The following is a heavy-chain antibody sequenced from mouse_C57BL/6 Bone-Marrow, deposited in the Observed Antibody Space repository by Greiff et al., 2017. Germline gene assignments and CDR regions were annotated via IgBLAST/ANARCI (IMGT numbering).Heavy chain of an antibody. CDR1: GYTFTDYY. CDR3: ARDGSYVGWFAF. J-gene: IGHJ3*01. Sequence: EVQLQQSGPELVKPGASVKISCKASGYTFTDYYMNWVKQSHGKSLEWIGDINPKNGGTSYNQKFKGKATLTVDKSSSTAYMELRSLTSEDSAVYYCARDGSYVGWFAFWGWGNVVTVSA. V-gene: IGHV1-26*01. D-gene: IGHD1-1*02. CDR2: INPKNGGT.